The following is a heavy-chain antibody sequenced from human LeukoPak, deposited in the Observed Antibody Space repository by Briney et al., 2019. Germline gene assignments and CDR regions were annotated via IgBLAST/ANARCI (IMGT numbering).Heavy chain of an antibody. CDR1: GGSFSGYY. J-gene: IGHJ4*02. V-gene: IGHV4-34*01. D-gene: IGHD6-19*01. CDR2: INHSGRT. Sequence: PSETLSLTCADYGGSFSGYYWSWIRQPPGKGLEWIGVINHSGRTNCNPSLKSRVTISVDTSKNQFSLKLSSVTAADTAVYYCARRGALAVADPPSFAYWGQGTLVTVSS. CDR3: ARRGALAVADPPSFAY.